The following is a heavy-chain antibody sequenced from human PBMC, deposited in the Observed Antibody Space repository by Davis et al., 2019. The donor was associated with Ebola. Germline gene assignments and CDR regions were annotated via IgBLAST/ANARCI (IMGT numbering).Heavy chain of an antibody. CDR3: ARTPARPTGEWFDP. CDR2: ISAYNGNT. J-gene: IGHJ5*02. D-gene: IGHD6-6*01. Sequence: SVNVSCKASGYTFTSYGISWVRQAPGQGLEWMGWISAYNGNTNYAQKLQGRVTMTTDTSTSTAYMELRSLRSDDTAVYYCARTPARPTGEWFDPWGQGTLVTVSS. V-gene: IGHV1-18*01. CDR1: GYTFTSYG.